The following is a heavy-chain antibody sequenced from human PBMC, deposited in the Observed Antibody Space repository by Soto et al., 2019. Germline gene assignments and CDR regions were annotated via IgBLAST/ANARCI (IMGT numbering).Heavy chain of an antibody. J-gene: IGHJ4*02. V-gene: IGHV4-59*01. Sequence: QVQLQESGPGLVKPSETLSLTCTVSGGSISSYYWSWIRQPPGKGLEWIGYIYYSGSTNYNPSLKSRVTISVDTSKNQFTRKLSSVTAADKAVYYCARVGGSGSYKLDYWGQGTLVTVSS. CDR1: GGSISSYY. CDR3: ARVGGSGSYKLDY. D-gene: IGHD3-10*01. CDR2: IYYSGST.